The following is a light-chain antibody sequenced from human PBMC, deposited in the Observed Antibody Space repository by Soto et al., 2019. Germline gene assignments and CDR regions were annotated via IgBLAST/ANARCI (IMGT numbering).Light chain of an antibody. V-gene: IGLV4-69*01. Sequence: QPVLTQSPSASASLGASAKLTCTLSRGHSSYAIAWHQQQPEKGPRYLMKLSSDGSHSKGDGIPDRFSGSSSGAERYLTISSLQSEDEADYYCQTWDTGARVVFGGGTKVTVL. CDR3: QTWDTGARVV. J-gene: IGLJ2*01. CDR2: LSSDGSH. CDR1: RGHSSYA.